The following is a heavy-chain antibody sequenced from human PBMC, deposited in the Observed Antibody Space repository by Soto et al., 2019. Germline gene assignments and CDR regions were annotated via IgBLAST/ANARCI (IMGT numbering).Heavy chain of an antibody. CDR2: IVVGSGNT. D-gene: IGHD3-3*01. CDR1: VFTYTSSA. CDR3: AADQDFWSGNYRFDY. J-gene: IGHJ4*02. Sequence: SVKVSCKASVFTYTSSAVHWVRQARGQRLEWIGWIVVGSGNTNYAQKFQERVTIIRDMSTSTAYMELSSLRSEDTAVYYCAADQDFWSGNYRFDYWGQGTLVTVSS. V-gene: IGHV1-58*01.